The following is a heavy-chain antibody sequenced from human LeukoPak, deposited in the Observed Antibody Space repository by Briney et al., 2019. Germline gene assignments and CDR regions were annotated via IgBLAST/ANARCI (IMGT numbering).Heavy chain of an antibody. J-gene: IGHJ6*02. V-gene: IGHV1-18*01. Sequence: GASVKVSCKASGYTFTSYGISWVRQAPGQGLEWMGWISAYNGNTNYAQKFQGRVTMTRNTSISTAYMELSSLRSEDTAVYYCARAGYCSGGSCYFRLLPLMGFGTYGMDVWGQGTTVTVSS. D-gene: IGHD2-15*01. CDR3: ARAGYCSGGSCYFRLLPLMGFGTYGMDV. CDR2: ISAYNGNT. CDR1: GYTFTSYG.